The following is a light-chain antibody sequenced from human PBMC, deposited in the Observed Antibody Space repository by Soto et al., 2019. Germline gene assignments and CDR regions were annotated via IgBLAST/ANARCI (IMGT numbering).Light chain of an antibody. CDR2: DAS. CDR3: QQYNGYSGT. J-gene: IGKJ1*01. Sequence: IPMTQSPSTLSASVGDRVTITCRASQSISTWLAWYQQKPGKAPKLLIYDASSLESGVPSRFSGSGSGTEFTLTISSLRPDDFATYYCQQYNGYSGTFGQGTKVEIK. CDR1: QSISTW. V-gene: IGKV1-5*01.